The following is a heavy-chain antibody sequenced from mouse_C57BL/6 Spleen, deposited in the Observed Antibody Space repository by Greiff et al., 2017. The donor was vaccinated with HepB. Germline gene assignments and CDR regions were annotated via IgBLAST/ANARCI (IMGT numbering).Heavy chain of an antibody. CDR2: IDPSDSYT. CDR1: GYTFTSYW. V-gene: IGHV1-50*01. Sequence: QVQLQQPGAELVKPGASVKLSCKASGYTFTSYWMQWVKQRPGQGLEWIGEIDPSDSYTNYNQKFKGKATLTVDTSSSTAYMQLSSLTSEDSAVYYCAGYGSSYWFAYWGQGTLVTVSA. CDR3: AGYGSSYWFAY. J-gene: IGHJ3*01. D-gene: IGHD1-1*01.